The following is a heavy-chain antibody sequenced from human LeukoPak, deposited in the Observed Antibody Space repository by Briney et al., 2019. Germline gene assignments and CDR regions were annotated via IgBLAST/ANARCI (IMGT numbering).Heavy chain of an antibody. D-gene: IGHD1-26*01. CDR1: GYTFTSYY. CDR3: ARDSVGANDF. J-gene: IGHJ4*02. CDR2: INPSGDFT. Sequence: PEASVKVSCKASGYTFTSYYVHWVRQAPGQGLEWMGIINPSGDFTSYAQKFQGRVTMTRDTSTSTVYMELSSLRSEDTAVYYCARDSVGANDFWGQGTLVTVSS. V-gene: IGHV1-46*01.